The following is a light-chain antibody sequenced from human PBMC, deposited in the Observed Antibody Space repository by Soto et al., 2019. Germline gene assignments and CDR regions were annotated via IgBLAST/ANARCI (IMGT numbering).Light chain of an antibody. V-gene: IGLV3-25*03. Sequence: SYELTQPPSVSASPGQTARITCSGDALPKQYAYWYQQKPGQAPVLVIYKDSERPSGIPERFSGSSSGTTVTLTISGVQAEDEADYYCQSADSSGTYHVFGTGTKLTVL. CDR1: ALPKQY. CDR2: KDS. J-gene: IGLJ1*01. CDR3: QSADSSGTYHV.